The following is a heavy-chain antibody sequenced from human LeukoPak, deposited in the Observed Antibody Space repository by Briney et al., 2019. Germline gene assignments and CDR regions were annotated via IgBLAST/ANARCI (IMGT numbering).Heavy chain of an antibody. V-gene: IGHV3-30-3*01. J-gene: IGHJ5*02. CDR1: GFTFSSYA. Sequence: GGSLRLSCAASGFTFSSYAMPWVRQAPGKGLEWVAVISYDGSNKYYADSVKGRFTISRDNSKNTLYLQMNSLRAEDTAVYYCARDPDSSPRFLFDPWGQGTLVTVSS. CDR2: ISYDGSNK. D-gene: IGHD3-22*01. CDR3: ARDPDSSPRFLFDP.